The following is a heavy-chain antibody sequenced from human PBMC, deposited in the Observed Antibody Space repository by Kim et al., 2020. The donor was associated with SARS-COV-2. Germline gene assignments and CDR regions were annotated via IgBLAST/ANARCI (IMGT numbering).Heavy chain of an antibody. J-gene: IGHJ6*02. Sequence: SETLSLTCTVSGGSISSGGYYWSWIRQHPGKGLEWIGYIYYSGSTYYNPSLKSRVTISVDTSKNQFSLKLSSVTAADTAVYYCARVGTKGYSSGWYRYYYGMDVWGQGTTVTVSS. V-gene: IGHV4-31*03. CDR1: GGSISSGGYY. CDR3: ARVGTKGYSSGWYRYYYGMDV. D-gene: IGHD6-19*01. CDR2: IYYSGST.